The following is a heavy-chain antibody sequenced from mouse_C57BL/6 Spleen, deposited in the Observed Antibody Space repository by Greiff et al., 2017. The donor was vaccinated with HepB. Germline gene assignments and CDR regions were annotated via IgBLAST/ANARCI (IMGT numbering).Heavy chain of an antibody. Sequence: VQLQQPGAELVMPGASVKLSCKASGYTFTSYWMHWVKQRPGQGLEWIGEIDPSDSYTNYNQKFKGKSTLTVDKSSSTAYMQLSSLTSEDSAVYYCARSDYYGSSRYWYFDVWGTGTTVTVSS. CDR1: GYTFTSYW. J-gene: IGHJ1*03. CDR2: IDPSDSYT. CDR3: ARSDYYGSSRYWYFDV. D-gene: IGHD1-1*01. V-gene: IGHV1-69*01.